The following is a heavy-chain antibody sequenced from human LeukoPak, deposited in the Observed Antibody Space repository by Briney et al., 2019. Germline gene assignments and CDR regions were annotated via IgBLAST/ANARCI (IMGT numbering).Heavy chain of an antibody. D-gene: IGHD5-24*01. J-gene: IGHJ4*02. V-gene: IGHV3-30-3*01. Sequence: GESLRLSCEASGFIFSNYAMHWVRKAPGKGLEWVAVISYEGNNKYYADSVKGRFTISRDSSKNTLYLQMNSLRAEDTAVYYCARDGGKDGYNYYFDFWGQGALVTASS. CDR3: ARDGGKDGYNYYFDF. CDR1: GFIFSNYA. CDR2: ISYEGNNK.